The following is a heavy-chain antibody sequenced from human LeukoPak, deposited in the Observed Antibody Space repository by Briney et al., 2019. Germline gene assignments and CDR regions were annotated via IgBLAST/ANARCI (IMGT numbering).Heavy chain of an antibody. V-gene: IGHV3-30*15. CDR2: ISYDGTNK. CDR3: ARGDDSSTFFHWYLDL. Sequence: GGSLRLSCAASGFTFNTFAMHWVRQAPGKGLEWVAIISYDGTNKVYADSVKGRFTISRDNSKNMLYLQMRSLRPEDTAMYYCARGDDSSTFFHWYLDLWGRATLVTVSS. CDR1: GFTFNTFA. J-gene: IGHJ2*01. D-gene: IGHD3-22*01.